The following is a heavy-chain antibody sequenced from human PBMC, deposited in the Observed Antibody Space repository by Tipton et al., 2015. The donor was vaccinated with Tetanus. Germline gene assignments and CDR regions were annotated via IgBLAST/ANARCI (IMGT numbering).Heavy chain of an antibody. D-gene: IGHD1-26*01. J-gene: IGHJ3*02. Sequence: SLRLSCAVSGGSISSSNWWSWVRQPPGKGLEWIGEFYHSGSTNYNPSLKSRVTISGDKSKNQFSLKVSSVTAADTAVYYCARVFVGVYAFDIWGQGTMVTVSS. CDR2: FYHSGST. V-gene: IGHV4-4*02. CDR3: ARVFVGVYAFDI. CDR1: GGSISSSNW.